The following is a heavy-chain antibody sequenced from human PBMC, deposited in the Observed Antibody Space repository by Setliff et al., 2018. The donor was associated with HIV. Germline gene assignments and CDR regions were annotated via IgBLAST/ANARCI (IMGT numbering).Heavy chain of an antibody. Sequence: SETLSLTCTVSGGSITSYYWNWIRQSPGKGLEWIGYIFDSGTTKYNPSVTSRVIISVDASKNQFFLQLISVTAADTAVYYCARQGGYNSPLMAWGQGKLVTVSS. J-gene: IGHJ5*02. CDR1: GGSITSYY. CDR3: ARQGGYNSPLMA. D-gene: IGHD3-10*01. V-gene: IGHV4-59*08. CDR2: IFDSGTT.